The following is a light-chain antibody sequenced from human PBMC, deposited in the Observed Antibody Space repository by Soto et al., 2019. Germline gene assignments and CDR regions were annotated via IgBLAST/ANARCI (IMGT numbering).Light chain of an antibody. CDR1: QSVSSSY. CDR2: GAS. Sequence: EIVLTQSPGTLSLSPGERATLSCRASQSVSSSYLAWYQQTTGQAPRLLIYGASSRATGIPDRFNGSGSGTDFTLTISRLEPEEFAVYYCQQYGSSPRTFGQGTKVEIK. V-gene: IGKV3-20*01. CDR3: QQYGSSPRT. J-gene: IGKJ1*01.